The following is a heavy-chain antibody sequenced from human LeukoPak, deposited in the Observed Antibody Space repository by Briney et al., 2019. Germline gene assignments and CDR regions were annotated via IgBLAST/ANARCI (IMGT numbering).Heavy chain of an antibody. CDR2: ISDSGST. D-gene: IGHD6-19*01. J-gene: IGHJ4*02. V-gene: IGHV4-39*01. CDR3: ARQGTSGWYRGVFGY. CDR1: GGSIRSSSYY. Sequence: SETLSLTCTVSGGSIRSSSYYWGWIRQSPGKGLEWIGSISDSGSTYYNPSLKSRVTISVDTSKNQFSLNLNSASAADSAVYFCARQGTSGWYRGVFGYWGQGTLVIASS.